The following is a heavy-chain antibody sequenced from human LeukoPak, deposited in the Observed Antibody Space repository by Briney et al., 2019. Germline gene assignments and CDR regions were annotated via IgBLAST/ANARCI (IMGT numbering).Heavy chain of an antibody. CDR3: AKDSPLYYGSGSYTY. J-gene: IGHJ4*02. V-gene: IGHV3-23*01. CDR1: GFTFSSYA. D-gene: IGHD3-10*01. Sequence: GGSLRLSCAASGFTFSSYAMSWVRQAPGKGLEWVSAISGSGGSAYYADSVKGRFTIFRDNSKNTLYLQMNSLRAEDTAVYYCAKDSPLYYGSGSYTYWGQGTLVTVSS. CDR2: ISGSGGSA.